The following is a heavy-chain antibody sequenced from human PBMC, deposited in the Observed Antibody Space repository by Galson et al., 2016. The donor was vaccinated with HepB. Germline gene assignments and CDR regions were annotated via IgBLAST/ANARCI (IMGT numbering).Heavy chain of an antibody. J-gene: IGHJ4*02. D-gene: IGHD2-2*01. CDR3: ARRIGLVPAAPDS. CDR1: GASFRGYY. V-gene: IGHV4-34*01. Sequence: SETLSLTCSVYGASFRGYYWTWIRQPPGRGLEWIGEINDSGSSNYSPSLKRRLTISVDRSKKQLSLKLSSLTAADTAVYYCARRIGLVPAAPDSWGQGTLVTVSS. CDR2: INDSGSS.